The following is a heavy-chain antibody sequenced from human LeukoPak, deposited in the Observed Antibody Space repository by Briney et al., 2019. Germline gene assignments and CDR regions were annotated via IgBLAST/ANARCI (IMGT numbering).Heavy chain of an antibody. CDR1: GFTFSSYW. Sequence: GGSLRLSCAASGFTFSSYWMSWVRQAPGKGLEWVANIKQDGSEKYYVDSVKGRFTISRDNAKNSLYLQMNSLRAEDTAVYYCARDQAAVVVVVAATGGSDYWGHGTLVTVSS. V-gene: IGHV3-7*01. D-gene: IGHD2-15*01. CDR3: ARDQAAVVVVVAATGGSDY. J-gene: IGHJ4*01. CDR2: IKQDGSEK.